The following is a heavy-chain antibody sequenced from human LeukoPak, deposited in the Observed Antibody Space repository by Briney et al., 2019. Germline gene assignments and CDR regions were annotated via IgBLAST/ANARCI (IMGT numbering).Heavy chain of an antibody. CDR3: SRGIVVVVAAYEDWYFDL. J-gene: IGHJ2*01. CDR1: GYTFTSYY. D-gene: IGHD2-15*01. CDR2: INPSGGST. Sequence: ASVKVSCKASGYTFTSYYMHWVRQAPGQGLEWMGIINPSGGSTSYAQKFQGRVTMTRDTSTSTVYMELSSLRSEDTAVYYCSRGIVVVVAAYEDWYFDLWGRGTLVTVSS. V-gene: IGHV1-46*01.